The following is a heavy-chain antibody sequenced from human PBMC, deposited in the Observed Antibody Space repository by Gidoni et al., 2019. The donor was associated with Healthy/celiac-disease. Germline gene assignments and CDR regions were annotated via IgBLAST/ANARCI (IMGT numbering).Heavy chain of an antibody. D-gene: IGHD3-3*01. CDR2: FDPEDGET. CDR3: ATSSGQVVTIFGVATYYYGMDV. Sequence: QVQLVQSGAEVKKPGASVKVSCKVSGYTLTELSMHWVRQAPGKGLEWMGGFDPEDGETIYAQKFQGRGTMTEDTSTDTAYMELSSLRSEDTAVYYCATSSGQVVTIFGVATYYYGMDVWGQGTTVTVSS. J-gene: IGHJ6*02. CDR1: GYTLTELS. V-gene: IGHV1-24*01.